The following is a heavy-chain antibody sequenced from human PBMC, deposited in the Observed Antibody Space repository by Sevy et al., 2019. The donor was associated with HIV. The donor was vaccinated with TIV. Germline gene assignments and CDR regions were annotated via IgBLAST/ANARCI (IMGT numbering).Heavy chain of an antibody. CDR1: GYTFTSYA. J-gene: IGHJ5*02. CDR3: ARENRCFDWSPTGPFDP. CDR2: INTNTGNP. Sequence: ASVKVSCKASGYTFTSYAMNWVRQAPGQGLEWMGWINTNTGNPTYAQGFTGRFVFSLDTSVSTAYLQISSLKAEDTAVYYCARENRCFDWSPTGPFDPWGQGTLVTVSS. V-gene: IGHV7-4-1*02. D-gene: IGHD3-9*01.